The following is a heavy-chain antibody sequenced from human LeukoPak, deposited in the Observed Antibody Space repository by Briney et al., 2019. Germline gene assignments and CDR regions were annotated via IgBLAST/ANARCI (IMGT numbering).Heavy chain of an antibody. Sequence: PGGSLRLSCAASGFTFSSYEMNWVRQAPGKGLEWVSYISSSGSTIYYADSVKGRFTISRDNAKNSLYLQMNSLRAEDTAVYYCARDPYYYGSGSYYGGVFDYWGQGTLVTVSP. V-gene: IGHV3-48*03. D-gene: IGHD3-10*01. CDR2: ISSSGSTI. J-gene: IGHJ4*02. CDR1: GFTFSSYE. CDR3: ARDPYYYGSGSYYGGVFDY.